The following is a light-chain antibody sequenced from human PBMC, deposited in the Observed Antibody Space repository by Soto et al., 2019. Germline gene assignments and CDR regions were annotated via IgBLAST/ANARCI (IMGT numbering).Light chain of an antibody. J-gene: IGKJ1*01. CDR1: QTVNSDY. CDR2: ATS. V-gene: IGKV3-20*01. CDR3: QQYNNWPPWT. Sequence: EIVLTQSPGTLSLSPGETATLSCRASQTVNSDYLAWFQQRPGQAPRLLIFATSRRATDIPDRFSGSGSGTEFTLTISSLQSEDFAVYYCQQYNNWPPWTFGQGTKVDI.